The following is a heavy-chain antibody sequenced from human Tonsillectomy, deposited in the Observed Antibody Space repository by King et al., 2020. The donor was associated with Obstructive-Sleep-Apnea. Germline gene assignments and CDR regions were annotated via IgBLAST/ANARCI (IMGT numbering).Heavy chain of an antibody. CDR2: IIPILGIA. V-gene: IGHV1-69*09. Sequence: QLVQSGTEVKKPGASVKVSCKASGGSFSSYAFSWVRQAPGQGLEWMGGIIPILGIADYAHNFQVRVTITADKSTSTAYIELSSLRSEDTAVYYCAKGDGTYSWFDPWGQGTLVSVSS. CDR3: AKGDGTYSWFDP. CDR1: GGSFSSYA. J-gene: IGHJ5*02.